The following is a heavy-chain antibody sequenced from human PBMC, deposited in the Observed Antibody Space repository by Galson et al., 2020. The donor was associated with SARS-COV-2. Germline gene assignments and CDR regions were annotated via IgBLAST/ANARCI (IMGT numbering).Heavy chain of an antibody. CDR2: IYYSGSP. Sequence: TLSITCTVSGGSISSGGYYWSWIRQHPGKGLEWIGYIYYSGSPYYHPSLKSRVTISVDTSKNQFSLKLSSVTAADTAVYYCARAFEAYGMDVWGQGTTVTVSS. J-gene: IGHJ6*02. V-gene: IGHV4-31*03. CDR1: GGSISSGGYY. CDR3: ARAFEAYGMDV.